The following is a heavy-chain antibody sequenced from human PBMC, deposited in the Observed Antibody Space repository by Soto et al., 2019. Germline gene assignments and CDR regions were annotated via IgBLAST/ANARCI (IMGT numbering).Heavy chain of an antibody. J-gene: IGHJ4*02. CDR1: GFTFSRHW. D-gene: IGHD3-10*02. CDR2: ISTEGSRT. V-gene: IGHV3-74*01. Sequence: EVQLVESGGGIVQPGGSLRLSCSVSGFTFSRHWMHWVRQAPGKGRVWVSRISTEGSRTTYADSVKGRVTISRDNAKNTLYLDMSSLRAEDTAVYYGARDMLGPRAFDYWGQGNLVTVSS. CDR3: ARDMLGPRAFDY.